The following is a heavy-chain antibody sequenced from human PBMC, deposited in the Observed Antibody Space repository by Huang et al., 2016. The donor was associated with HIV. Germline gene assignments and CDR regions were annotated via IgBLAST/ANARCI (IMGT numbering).Heavy chain of an antibody. J-gene: IGHJ3*01. Sequence: VQLVESGGGLVRTGGSLRPSGVASGLNLKDNYGAWGRQAPGKGLDWVSLLFSWGRTYYADSVEGRFTISRDTSKSVLYLQMNSLRAGDTAMYYCVRGPEDSWYGSHYYAMDVWGRGTRVTVSS. CDR3: VRGPEDSWYGSHYYAMDV. CDR2: LFSWGRT. V-gene: IGHV3-66*01. CDR1: GLNLKDNY. D-gene: IGHD6-13*01.